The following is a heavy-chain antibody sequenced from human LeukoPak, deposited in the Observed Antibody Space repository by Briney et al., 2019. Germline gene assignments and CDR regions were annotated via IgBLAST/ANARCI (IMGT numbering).Heavy chain of an antibody. CDR1: GYTFTSYD. J-gene: IGHJ5*02. Sequence: GASVKVSCKASGYTFTSYDINWVRQATGQGLEWMGWMNPNSGNTGYAQKFQGRVTMTRNTSISTAYMELSSLRSEDTAVYYCARDGYCSGGSCYSSWFAPGGQGTLVTVSS. CDR3: ARDGYCSGGSCYSSWFAP. D-gene: IGHD2-15*01. V-gene: IGHV1-8*01. CDR2: MNPNSGNT.